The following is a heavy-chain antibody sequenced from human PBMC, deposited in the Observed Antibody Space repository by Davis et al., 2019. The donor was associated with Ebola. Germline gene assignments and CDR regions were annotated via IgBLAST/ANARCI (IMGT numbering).Heavy chain of an antibody. D-gene: IGHD5-18*01. J-gene: IGHJ4*02. CDR2: INPYNGNA. CDR3: AREYTSFSSFWFNY. Sequence: ASVKVSCKASGYTFTNYAINWVRQAPGQGLEWMGYINPYNGNADYARRFQGRVTLTTDTSTSTAFMDLRDLRSDDTAIHYCAREYTSFSSFWFNYWGQGTLVTVSP. V-gene: IGHV1-18*01. CDR1: GYTFTNYA.